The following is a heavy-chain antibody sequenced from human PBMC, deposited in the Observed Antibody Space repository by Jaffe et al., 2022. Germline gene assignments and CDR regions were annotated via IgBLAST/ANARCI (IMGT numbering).Heavy chain of an antibody. Sequence: EVQLVESGGGLVQPGGSLRLSCAASGFTFSSYWMSWVRQAPGKGLEWVANIKQDGSEKYYVDSVKGRFTISRDNAKNSLYLQMNSLRAEDTAVYYCARGYRYYYDSSGYSCFDYWGQGTLVTVSS. CDR1: GFTFSSYW. CDR2: IKQDGSEK. V-gene: IGHV3-7*05. J-gene: IGHJ4*02. CDR3: ARGYRYYYDSSGYSCFDY. D-gene: IGHD3-22*01.